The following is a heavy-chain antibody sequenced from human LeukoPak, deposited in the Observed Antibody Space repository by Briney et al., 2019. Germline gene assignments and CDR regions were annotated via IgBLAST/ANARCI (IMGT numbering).Heavy chain of an antibody. CDR1: GFTFYYFA. J-gene: IGHJ5*02. Sequence: PGGSLRLSCAASGFTFYYFAMSWVRQTPGKGLEWIAYISRISTAIQYADSVKGRFTIFRDNGENSLFLQMNSLRVEDTALYYCARDGYNWADLWGQGTLVTVSS. CDR3: ARDGYNWADL. D-gene: IGHD5-24*01. CDR2: ISRISTAI. V-gene: IGHV3-48*01.